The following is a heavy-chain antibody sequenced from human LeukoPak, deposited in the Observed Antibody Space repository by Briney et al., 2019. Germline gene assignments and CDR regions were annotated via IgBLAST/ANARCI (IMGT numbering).Heavy chain of an antibody. CDR1: GFTFSSYA. CDR2: ISGSGIST. Sequence: GGSLRLSCVASGFTFSSYAMNWVRQAPGKGLEWVSHISGSGISTYYADSVKGRFTISRDNSKNTLYLQMNSLRAEDTAVYYCAIAPLSSGLNYYYYYMDVWGKGTTVTISS. J-gene: IGHJ6*03. CDR3: AIAPLSSGLNYYYYYMDV. D-gene: IGHD6-19*01. V-gene: IGHV3-23*01.